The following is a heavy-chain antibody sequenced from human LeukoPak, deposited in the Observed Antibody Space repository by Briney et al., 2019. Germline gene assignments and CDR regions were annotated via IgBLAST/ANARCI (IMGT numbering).Heavy chain of an antibody. CDR1: GFTFSSYS. CDR3: ARDLRCYGSSTMGY. CDR2: ISSSSSTI. D-gene: IGHD2-2*01. J-gene: IGHJ4*02. V-gene: IGHV3-48*02. Sequence: GGSLRLSCAASGFTFSSYSMNWVRQAPGKGLEWVSYISSSSSTIYYADSVKGRFTISGDNAKNSLYLQMNSLRDEDTAVYYCARDLRCYGSSTMGYWGQGTLVTVSS.